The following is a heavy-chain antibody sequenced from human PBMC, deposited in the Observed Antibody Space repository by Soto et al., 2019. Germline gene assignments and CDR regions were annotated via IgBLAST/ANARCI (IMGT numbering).Heavy chain of an antibody. CDR2: ISAYNGNT. J-gene: IGHJ6*02. D-gene: IGHD3-9*01. Sequence: ASVKVSCKASGYTFTSYGISWVRQAPGQGLEWMGWISAYNGNTNYAQKLQGRVTMTTDTSTSTAYMELRSLRSDDTAVYYCARDYDILTGYSNMDVWGQGTTVTVSS. CDR1: GYTFTSYG. CDR3: ARDYDILTGYSNMDV. V-gene: IGHV1-18*01.